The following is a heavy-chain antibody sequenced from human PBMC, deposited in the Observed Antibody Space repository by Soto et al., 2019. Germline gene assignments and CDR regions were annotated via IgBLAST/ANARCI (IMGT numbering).Heavy chain of an antibody. Sequence: QLQLQESGPGLVKPSETLSLTCFVSGGSISSNNYYWGWIRQPPGKGLEWIGSMSYSRSTYYNPSLRRRVTLPVDTSKNQFSLNLTSVSAADTAVYYCASRLRPTIWGGGYFDYWGQGPLVTVSS. D-gene: IGHD3-16*01. CDR1: GGSISSNNYY. V-gene: IGHV4-39*01. CDR2: MSYSRST. CDR3: ASRLRPTIWGGGYFDY. J-gene: IGHJ4*02.